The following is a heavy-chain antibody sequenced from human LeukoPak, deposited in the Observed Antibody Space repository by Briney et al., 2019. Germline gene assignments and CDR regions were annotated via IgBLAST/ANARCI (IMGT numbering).Heavy chain of an antibody. D-gene: IGHD3-10*01. CDR1: ADSTVDYY. CDR2: IYYSGST. J-gene: IGHJ6*02. Sequence: SETLSLTCIVSADSTVDYYWSWIRQPPGKGLEWIGYIYYSGSTHYNPSLNSRVTISMDTSKNHFSLKLSSVTAADTAIYYCARTSRHFYGSGSNLTPWPADMDVWGQGTKVTVSS. V-gene: IGHV4-59*01. CDR3: ARTSRHFYGSGSNLTPWPADMDV.